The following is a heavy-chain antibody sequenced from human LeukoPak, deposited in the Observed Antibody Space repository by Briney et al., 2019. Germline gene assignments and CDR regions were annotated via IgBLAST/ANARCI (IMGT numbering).Heavy chain of an antibody. CDR2: IYYSGST. J-gene: IGHJ4*02. D-gene: IGHD3-22*01. CDR3: AVQQYDSSGYYYVGDY. V-gene: IGHV4-31*03. CDR1: GGSISSGGYY. Sequence: PSETLSLTCTVSGGSISSGGYYWSWIRQHPGKGLEWIGYIYYSGSTYYNPSLKSRVTISVDTSKNQFSLKLSSVTAADTAVYYCAVQQYDSSGYYYVGDYWGQGTLVTVSS.